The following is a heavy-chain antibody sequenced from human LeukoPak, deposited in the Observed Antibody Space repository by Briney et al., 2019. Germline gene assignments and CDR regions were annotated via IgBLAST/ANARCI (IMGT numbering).Heavy chain of an antibody. D-gene: IGHD3-22*01. V-gene: IGHV3-30*02. CDR1: GFIFSNYG. J-gene: IGHJ4*02. CDR2: IRNGGSNK. Sequence: GGSLRLSCVGSGFIFSNYGIHWVRQAPGKGLEWVAFIRNGGSNKYYADSVKDRFTIFRDNSKNTLYLQMNSLRAEDTAVYYCAKPQYYYDSSGYYYFDYWGQGTLVTVSS. CDR3: AKPQYYYDSSGYYYFDY.